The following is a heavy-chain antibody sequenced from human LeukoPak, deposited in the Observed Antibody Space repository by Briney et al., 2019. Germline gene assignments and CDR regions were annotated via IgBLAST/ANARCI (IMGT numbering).Heavy chain of an antibody. V-gene: IGHV3-74*01. CDR3: ARGSLWGSFDY. J-gene: IGHJ4*02. CDR1: GFTFSSYW. Sequence: PGGSLRLSCAASGFTFSSYWVHWVRHAPGKGLVWVSRINSDGSSTSYADSVKGRFTISRDNAKNTLYLQMNSLRAEDTAVYYCARGSLWGSFDYWGQGTLVTVSS. D-gene: IGHD7-27*01. CDR2: INSDGSST.